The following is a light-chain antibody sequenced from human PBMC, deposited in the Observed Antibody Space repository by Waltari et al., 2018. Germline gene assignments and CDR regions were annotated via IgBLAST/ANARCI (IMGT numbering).Light chain of an antibody. CDR1: SSDAGGYNS. J-gene: IGLJ2*01. Sequence: QSALTQPRPVSGSPGQSVPISCTRTSSDAGGYNSVSWYQQHPGKAPKLMIYDVSKRPSGVPDRFSGSKSGNTASLTISGLQAEDEADYYCCSYAGSYVVFGGGTKLTVL. V-gene: IGLV2-11*01. CDR2: DVS. CDR3: CSYAGSYVV.